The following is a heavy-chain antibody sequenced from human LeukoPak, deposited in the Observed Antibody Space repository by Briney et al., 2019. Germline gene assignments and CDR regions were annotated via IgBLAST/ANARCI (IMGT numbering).Heavy chain of an antibody. V-gene: IGHV3-30*18. CDR2: ISYDGSNK. J-gene: IGHJ4*02. Sequence: GGSLRLSCAASGFTFSSYGMHWVRQAPGKGLEWVAVISYDGSNKCYADSVKGRFTISRDNSKNTLYLQMNSLRAEDTAVYYCAKLGFGSSWTDYWGQGTLVTVSS. CDR1: GFTFSSYG. D-gene: IGHD6-13*01. CDR3: AKLGFGSSWTDY.